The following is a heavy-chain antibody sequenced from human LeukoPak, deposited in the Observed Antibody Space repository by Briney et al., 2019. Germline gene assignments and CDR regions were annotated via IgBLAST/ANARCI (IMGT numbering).Heavy chain of an antibody. Sequence: SETLSLTCTVSGGSISSGSYYWSWIRQPAGKGLEWIGRIYTSGSTNYNPSLKSRVTISVDTSKNQFSLKLSSVTAADTAVYYCARDYAFDTWGQGTMVTVSS. CDR2: IYTSGST. J-gene: IGHJ3*02. CDR1: GGSISSGSYY. V-gene: IGHV4-61*02. CDR3: ARDYAFDT.